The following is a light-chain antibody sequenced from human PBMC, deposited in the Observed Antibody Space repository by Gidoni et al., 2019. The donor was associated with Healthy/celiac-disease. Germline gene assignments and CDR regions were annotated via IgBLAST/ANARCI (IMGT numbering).Light chain of an antibody. CDR2: GAS. J-gene: IGKJ1*01. CDR3: QQYGL. Sequence: PVFVPRLLIYGASSRATGIPDRFSGSGSGTDFTLTISSLEPDDFAVYYCQQYGLFGQVTKVE. V-gene: IGKV3D-20*01.